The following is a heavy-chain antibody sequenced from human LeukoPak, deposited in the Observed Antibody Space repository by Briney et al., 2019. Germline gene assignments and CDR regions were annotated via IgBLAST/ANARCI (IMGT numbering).Heavy chain of an antibody. CDR3: ARHYSGYNFGCDY. CDR1: GYTFTSYA. J-gene: IGHJ4*02. Sequence: GAPVKVSCKASGYTFTSYAMHWVRQAPGQRLEWMGWISAGNGNTKYSQKFQGRVTITRDTSASTAYMELSSLRSEDTAVYYCARHYSGYNFGCDYWGQGTPVTVSS. V-gene: IGHV1-3*01. CDR2: ISAGNGNT. D-gene: IGHD5-12*01.